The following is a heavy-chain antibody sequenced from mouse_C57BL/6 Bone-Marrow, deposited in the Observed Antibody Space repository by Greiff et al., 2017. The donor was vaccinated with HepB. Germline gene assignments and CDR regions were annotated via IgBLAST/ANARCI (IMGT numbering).Heavy chain of an antibody. V-gene: IGHV1-82*01. D-gene: IGHD1-1*02. CDR3: ARSRWPYFDY. J-gene: IGHJ2*01. CDR2: IYPGDGDT. CDR1: GYAFSSSW. Sequence: VQLVESGPELVKPGASVKISCKASGYAFSSSWMNWVKQRPGKGLEWIGRIYPGDGDTNYNGKFKGKATLTADKSSSTAYMQLSSLTSEDSAVYFCARSRWPYFDYWGQGTTLTVSS.